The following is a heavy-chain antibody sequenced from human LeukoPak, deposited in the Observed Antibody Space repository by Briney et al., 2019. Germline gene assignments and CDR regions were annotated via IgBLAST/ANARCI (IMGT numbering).Heavy chain of an antibody. CDR2: ISSGGGTR. D-gene: IGHD3-22*01. CDR3: ARDRGRRGITMRSDAFDI. Sequence: GGSLRLSCAASGFTFSDYYMNWIRQAPGKGLEWVSYISSGGGTRSYADSVKGRFTISRDNAKNSLYLQMNSLRAEDTAVYYCARDRGRRGITMRSDAFDIWGQGTMVTVSS. CDR1: GFTFSDYY. V-gene: IGHV3-11*01. J-gene: IGHJ3*02.